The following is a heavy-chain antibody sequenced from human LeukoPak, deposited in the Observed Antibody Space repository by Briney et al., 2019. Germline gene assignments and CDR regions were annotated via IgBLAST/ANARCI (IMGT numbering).Heavy chain of an antibody. J-gene: IGHJ6*02. CDR1: GFTFSSYS. CDR3: ARDGGYCSSTSCPTYDYYYGMDV. Sequence: GGSLRLSCAASGFTFSSYSMNWVRQAPGKGLEWVSSISSSSSYIYYADSVKGRFTISRDNAKNSLYLQMNSLRAEDTAVYYCARDGGYCSSTSCPTYDYYYGMDVWGQGTTVTVPS. V-gene: IGHV3-21*01. CDR2: ISSSSSYI. D-gene: IGHD2-2*01.